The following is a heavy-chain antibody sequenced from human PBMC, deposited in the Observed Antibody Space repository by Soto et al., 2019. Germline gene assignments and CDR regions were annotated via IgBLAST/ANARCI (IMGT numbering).Heavy chain of an antibody. CDR3: ASHQSDGSGSYYNVGTLDNWFDP. CDR2: IYYSGST. V-gene: IGHV4-39*01. D-gene: IGHD3-10*01. Sequence: SETLSLTCTVSGGSISSSSYYWGWIRQPPGKGLEWIGSIYYSGSTYYNPSLKSRVTISVDTSKNQFSLKPSSVTAADTAVYYCASHQSDGSGSYYNVGTLDNWFDPWGQGTLVTVSS. J-gene: IGHJ5*02. CDR1: GGSISSSSYY.